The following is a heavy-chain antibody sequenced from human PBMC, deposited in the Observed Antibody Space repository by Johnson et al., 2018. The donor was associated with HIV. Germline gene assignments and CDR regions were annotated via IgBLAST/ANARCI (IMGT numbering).Heavy chain of an antibody. D-gene: IGHD4-17*01. CDR2: IRNKVYGGTT. CDR1: GFTVSSNY. Sequence: VQLVESGGGVVQPGRSLRLSCAASGFTVSSNYMSWVRQAPGKGLEWLGFIRNKVYGGTTEYAASVKGRFKISRDDSKSIAYLQMNSLKTEDTAEYFCTSAVGATVISAGAFDIWGQGTMVTVSS. J-gene: IGHJ3*02. CDR3: TSAVGATVISAGAFDI. V-gene: IGHV3-71*04.